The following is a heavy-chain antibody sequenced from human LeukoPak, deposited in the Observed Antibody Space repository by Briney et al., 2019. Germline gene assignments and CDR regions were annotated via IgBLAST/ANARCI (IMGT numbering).Heavy chain of an antibody. CDR2: VHLDGRT. J-gene: IGHJ3*02. V-gene: IGHV4-4*02. CDR3: ARDQSGSHKYHAFDI. D-gene: IGHD1-26*01. CDR1: GGSVTSTNW. Sequence: SETLSRTCGVSGGSVTSTNWWTWVRQPPGKGLEWIGEVHLDGRTNYNPSLKSRLTISVDLSENHISLKLTSVTAADTAVYYCARDQSGSHKYHAFDIWGQGTMVSVSS.